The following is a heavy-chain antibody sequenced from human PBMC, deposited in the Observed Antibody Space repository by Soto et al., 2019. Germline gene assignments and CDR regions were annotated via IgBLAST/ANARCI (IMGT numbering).Heavy chain of an antibody. CDR1: GGTFSSLD. Sequence: RASVKVSCKSSGGTFSSLDINWVRQAPGQGLEWMGGIIPISETTNYAQIFQGRVSIVADISTSTAYMELSRLRSEDTAVYYCARALLSHSYDSGGYDSYFHAMDVWGQGTPVTSP. V-gene: IGHV1-69*06. J-gene: IGHJ6*02. D-gene: IGHD3-22*01. CDR2: IIPISETT. CDR3: ARALLSHSYDSGGYDSYFHAMDV.